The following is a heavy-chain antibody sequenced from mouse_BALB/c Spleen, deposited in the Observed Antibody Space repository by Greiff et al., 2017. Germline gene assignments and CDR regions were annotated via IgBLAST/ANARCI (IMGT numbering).Heavy chain of an antibody. J-gene: IGHJ4*01. Sequence: EVKLQQSGPGLVKPSQSLSLTCTVTGYSITSDYAWNWIRQFPGNKLEWMGYISYSGSTSYNPSLKSRISITRDTSKNQFFLQLNSVTTEDTATYYCARGGDGNYFYYAMDYWGQGTSVTVSS. D-gene: IGHD2-1*01. CDR1: GYSITSDYA. V-gene: IGHV3-2*02. CDR2: ISYSGST. CDR3: ARGGDGNYFYYAMDY.